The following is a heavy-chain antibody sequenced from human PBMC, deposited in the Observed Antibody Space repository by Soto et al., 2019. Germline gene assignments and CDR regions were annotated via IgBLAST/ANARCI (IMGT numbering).Heavy chain of an antibody. CDR1: GGSINSGGYY. J-gene: IGHJ4*02. CDR3: AREGDMKFHSDSSDEPGY. V-gene: IGHV4-31*03. Sequence: SETLSLTCTVSGGSINSGGYYWSWIRQHPGKGLEWIGYIYYSGSTYYNPSLKSRVTISVDTSKNQFSLKLSSVTAADTAVYYCAREGDMKFHSDSSDEPGYWGQGTLVTVSS. D-gene: IGHD3-22*01. CDR2: IYYSGST.